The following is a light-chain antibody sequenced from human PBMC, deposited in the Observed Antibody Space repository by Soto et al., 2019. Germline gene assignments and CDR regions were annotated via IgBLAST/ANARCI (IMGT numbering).Light chain of an antibody. CDR2: GAS. Sequence: EIVMTQSPATLSVSPGERATLSCRASQSVRNNLAWYQQKPGQAPRLLIFGASSRATGIPARFSGSGSGTEFTLPIISLQSEYSAIYYCQHYNNLPLTFGGWTKVEIK. CDR1: QSVRNN. J-gene: IGKJ4*01. V-gene: IGKV3-15*01. CDR3: QHYNNLPLT.